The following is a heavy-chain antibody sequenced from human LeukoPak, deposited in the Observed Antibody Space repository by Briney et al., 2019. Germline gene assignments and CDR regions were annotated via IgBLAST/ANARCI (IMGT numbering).Heavy chain of an antibody. J-gene: IGHJ4*02. CDR2: IKSKTDGGTT. CDR1: GFTFSNAW. V-gene: IGHV3-15*01. Sequence: GGSLRLSCAASGFTFSNAWMSWVRQAPGKGLEWVGHIKSKTDGGTTDYAAPVKGRFTISRDDSKNTLYLQMDSLETEDTAVYYCTTEAGDDWGQGTLVTVSS. CDR3: TTEAGDD. D-gene: IGHD5-24*01.